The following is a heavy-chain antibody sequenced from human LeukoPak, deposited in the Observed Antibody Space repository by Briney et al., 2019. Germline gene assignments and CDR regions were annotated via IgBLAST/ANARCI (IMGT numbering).Heavy chain of an antibody. CDR1: GYSFTSYW. V-gene: IGHV5-51*01. J-gene: IGHJ4*02. Sequence: GESLKISCKGSGYSFTSYWISWVRQMPGKGLEWMGIIYPGDSDTRYSPSFQGQVTISADKSISTAYLQWSSLKDSDTAMYYCARHSSDSSGSRYYFDYWGQGTLVAVSS. D-gene: IGHD6-19*01. CDR3: ARHSSDSSGSRYYFDY. CDR2: IYPGDSDT.